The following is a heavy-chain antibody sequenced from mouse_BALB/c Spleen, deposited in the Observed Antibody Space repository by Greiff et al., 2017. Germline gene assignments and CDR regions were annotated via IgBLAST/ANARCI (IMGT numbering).Heavy chain of an antibody. CDR2: IYPGDGDT. CDR1: GYTFTSYW. Sequence: VKLMESGAELARPGASVKLSCKASGYTFTSYWMQWVKQRPGQGLEWIGAIYPGDGDTRYTQKFKGKATLTADKSSSTAYMQLSSLASEDSAVYYCAISYDWFAYWGQGTLVTVSA. CDR3: AISYDWFAY. V-gene: IGHV1-87*01. J-gene: IGHJ3*01. D-gene: IGHD2-14*01.